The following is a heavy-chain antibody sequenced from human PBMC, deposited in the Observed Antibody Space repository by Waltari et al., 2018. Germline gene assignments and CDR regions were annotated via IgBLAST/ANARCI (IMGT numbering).Heavy chain of an antibody. D-gene: IGHD2-15*01. Sequence: EVQLVESGGGLVQPGGSLKLSCAASGFIFSGSDIHWVRQASGKGLEWVGRIRSKVNNDATAYAASVKGRFTISRDDSKNTAYLQMNSLKTEDTAVFSGAAYWGQGTLVTVSS. V-gene: IGHV3-73*02. CDR1: GFIFSGSD. J-gene: IGHJ4*02. CDR2: IRSKVNNDAT. CDR3: AAY.